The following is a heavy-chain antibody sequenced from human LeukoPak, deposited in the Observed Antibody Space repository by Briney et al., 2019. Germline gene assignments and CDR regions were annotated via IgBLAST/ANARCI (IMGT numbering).Heavy chain of an antibody. CDR1: GNRFTRSW. D-gene: IGHD5-12*01. Sequence: GESLKISCKGSGNRFTRSWIGWVRQMPGKGLEWMGSVYPDDSDTQYNPSFQGQVTMSVDKSINTAYLQWSSLKASDTAMYYCARFDIVATYFDYWGQGTLVTVSS. CDR3: ARFDIVATYFDY. CDR2: VYPDDSDT. V-gene: IGHV5-51*01. J-gene: IGHJ4*02.